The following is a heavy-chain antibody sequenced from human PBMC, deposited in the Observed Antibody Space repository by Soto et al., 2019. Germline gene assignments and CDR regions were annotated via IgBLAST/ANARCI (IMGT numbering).Heavy chain of an antibody. CDR3: AREYSSSATHHKFYYYYYFGMDV. D-gene: IGHD6-6*01. CDR1: GFTFSSYA. Sequence: QVQLVESGGGVVQPGRSLRLSCAASGFTFSSYAMHWVRQAPGKGLEWVAVISYDGSNKYYPYSVKGRFTISRDNSKNTLYLQMNSLRAEDTAVYYCAREYSSSATHHKFYYYYYFGMDVLGQGTTVTVSS. CDR2: ISYDGSNK. V-gene: IGHV3-30-3*01. J-gene: IGHJ6*02.